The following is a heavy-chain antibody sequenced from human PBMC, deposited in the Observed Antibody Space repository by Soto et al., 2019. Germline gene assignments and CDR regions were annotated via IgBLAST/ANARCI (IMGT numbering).Heavy chain of an antibody. V-gene: IGHV3-30*18. D-gene: IGHD4-4*01. Sequence: GGSLRLSCAASGFTFSSYGMHWVRQAPGKGLEWVAVISYDGSNKYYADSVKGRFTISRDNSKNTLYLQMNSLRAEDTAVYYCAKEWSTVTTSVYYYYYGMDVWGQGTTVTVSS. CDR3: AKEWSTVTTSVYYYYYGMDV. CDR1: GFTFSSYG. CDR2: ISYDGSNK. J-gene: IGHJ6*02.